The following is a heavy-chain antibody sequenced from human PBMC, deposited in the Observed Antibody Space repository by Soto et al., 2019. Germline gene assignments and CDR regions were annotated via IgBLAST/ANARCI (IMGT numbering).Heavy chain of an antibody. CDR3: AKSRWLRSYYFDY. CDR1: GFTFSSYA. D-gene: IGHD5-12*01. J-gene: IGHJ4*02. V-gene: IGHV3-23*01. Sequence: EVQLLESGGGLVQPGGSLRLSCAASGFTFSSYAMSWVRQAPGKGLEWVSAISGSGGSTYYADSVKGRFTNSRDNSKNTLYLQMNSLRAEDTAVYYCAKSRWLRSYYFDYWGQGTLVTVSS. CDR2: ISGSGGST.